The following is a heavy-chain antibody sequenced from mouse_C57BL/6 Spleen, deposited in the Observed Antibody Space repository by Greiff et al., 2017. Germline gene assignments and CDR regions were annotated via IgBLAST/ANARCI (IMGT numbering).Heavy chain of an antibody. Sequence: VQLQQSGAELVKPGASVKVSCKASGYTFTRYWMHWVQQRPGQGLAWIGRIHPSDSDTNYNQKFKGKATLTVDKSSSTAYMQLSSLTSEDSAVYYWAMGGKLTWFAYWGQGTLVTVSA. D-gene: IGHD4-1*01. CDR1: GYTFTRYW. CDR3: AMGGKLTWFAY. V-gene: IGHV1-74*01. J-gene: IGHJ3*01. CDR2: IHPSDSDT.